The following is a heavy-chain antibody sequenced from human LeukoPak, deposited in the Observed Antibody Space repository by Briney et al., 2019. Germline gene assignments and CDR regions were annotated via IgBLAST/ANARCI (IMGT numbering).Heavy chain of an antibody. CDR3: ARDSESWTETGPRFDY. CDR1: GFSFSGYW. J-gene: IGHJ4*02. D-gene: IGHD3-9*01. V-gene: IGHV3-7*01. Sequence: YPGGSLRLSCTASGFSFSGYWMSWVRQAPGKGLEWVANINQDGSAQYYVDSVKGQFTISRDNAKNSLYLQMNSLRVEDTAVYYCARDSESWTETGPRFDYWGQGTLVTVSS. CDR2: INQDGSAQ.